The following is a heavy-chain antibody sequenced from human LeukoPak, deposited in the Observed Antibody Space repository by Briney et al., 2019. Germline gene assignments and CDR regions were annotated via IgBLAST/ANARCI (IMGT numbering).Heavy chain of an antibody. J-gene: IGHJ6*03. V-gene: IGHV4-4*07. CDR3: ARGGIIAAAGTLYYYYYMDV. Sequence: SETLSLTCTVSGGSISSYYWSWIRQPAGKGLEWIGRIYTSGSTNYNPSLKSRVTMSVDTSKNQFSLKLSSVTAADTAVYYCARGGIIAAAGTLYYYYYMDVWGKGTTVTISS. CDR1: GGSISSYY. D-gene: IGHD6-13*01. CDR2: IYTSGST.